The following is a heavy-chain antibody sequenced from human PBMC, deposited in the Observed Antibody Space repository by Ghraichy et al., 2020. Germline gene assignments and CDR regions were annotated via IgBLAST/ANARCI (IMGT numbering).Heavy chain of an antibody. Sequence: GGSLRLSCAASGFTFGSYTMHWVRQAPGKGLEWVSFISSSISTIYYADSVKGRFTISRDNAKNSLYLQMNSLRAEDTAVYYCARERGSSSSGGVYYFYYWGQRTLVIVSS. CDR2: ISSSISTI. J-gene: IGHJ4*02. CDR3: ARERGSSSSGGVYYFYY. D-gene: IGHD6-6*01. V-gene: IGHV3-48*01. CDR1: GFTFGSYT.